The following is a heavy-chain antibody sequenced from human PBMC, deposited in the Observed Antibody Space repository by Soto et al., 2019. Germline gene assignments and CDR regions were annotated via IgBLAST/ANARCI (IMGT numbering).Heavy chain of an antibody. V-gene: IGHV3-53*04. CDR1: GFTVSRSY. D-gene: IGHD1-26*01. Sequence: EVRLVESGGGLVQPGGSLRLSCAASGFTVSRSYMSWVRQAPGKGLEWVSVIYDGDHTYYADSVQDRFTISRLSFKNTLYLQMDSLRPEDTAIYYCAGEDSGSYFRYWGQGTLVTVSS. CDR3: AGEDSGSYFRY. J-gene: IGHJ4*02. CDR2: IYDGDHT.